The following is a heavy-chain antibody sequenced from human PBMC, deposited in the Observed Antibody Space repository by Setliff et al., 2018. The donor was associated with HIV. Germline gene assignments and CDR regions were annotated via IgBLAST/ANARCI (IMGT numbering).Heavy chain of an antibody. CDR2: IIPIFGTA. V-gene: IGHV1-69*13. CDR3: ASDSPTARFEELEDHYYYFMDV. J-gene: IGHJ6*03. D-gene: IGHD3-10*01. CDR1: GGPFTSA. Sequence: SVKVSCKASGGPFTSAFNWVRQVPGQGLEWMGGIIPIFGTANYAQNFGGRVTITADQSTSTSYLQLNSLRCEDTAIYYCASDSPTARFEELEDHYYYFMDVWGKGTTVTVSS.